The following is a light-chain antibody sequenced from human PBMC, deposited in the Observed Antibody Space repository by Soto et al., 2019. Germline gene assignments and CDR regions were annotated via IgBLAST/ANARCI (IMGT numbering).Light chain of an antibody. CDR3: QSYDRTLSGSYV. V-gene: IGLV1-40*01. J-gene: IGLJ1*01. CDR2: RNT. Sequence: QSALTQPPSVSGAPGQTVTISCTGSNSNIGAGFDVHWFQQLPGTAPTLLIYRNTNRPSGVPDRFSGSKSGTSASLAITGLQAEDEADYYCQSYDRTLSGSYVFGSGTKVT. CDR1: NSNIGAGFD.